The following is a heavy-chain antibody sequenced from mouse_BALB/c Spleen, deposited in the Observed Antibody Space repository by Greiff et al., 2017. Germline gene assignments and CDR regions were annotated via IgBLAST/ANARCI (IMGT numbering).Heavy chain of an antibody. CDR3: ARVGNYVDYFDY. Sequence: EVQLQESGGGLVQPGGSRKLSCAASGFTFSSFGMHWVRQAPEKGLEWVAYISSGSSTIYYADTVKGRFTISRDNARNILYLQMSSLRSEDTAMYYCARVGNYVDYFDYWGQGTTLTVSS. CDR2: ISSGSSTI. CDR1: GFTFSSFG. V-gene: IGHV5-17*02. D-gene: IGHD2-1*01. J-gene: IGHJ2*01.